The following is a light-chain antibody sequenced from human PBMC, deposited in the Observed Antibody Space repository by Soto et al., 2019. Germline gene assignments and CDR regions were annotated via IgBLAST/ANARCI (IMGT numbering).Light chain of an antibody. CDR1: QSVSSSY. V-gene: IGKV3-20*01. J-gene: IGKJ5*01. CDR3: QQYGSSPPVT. CDR2: GAS. Sequence: EIVLTQSPGTLSLSPGERATLSCRASQSVSSSYLAWYQQKPGQAPRLLIYGASGRATGIPDRFSGSGSGTDVTLTISRLEPADFAVYYCQQYGSSPPVTFGQGTRLEIK.